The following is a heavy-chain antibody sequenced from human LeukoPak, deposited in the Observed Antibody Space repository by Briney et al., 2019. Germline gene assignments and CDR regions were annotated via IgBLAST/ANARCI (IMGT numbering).Heavy chain of an antibody. CDR2: IYYSGST. CDR3: ARDSRGYSGYDLDY. D-gene: IGHD5-12*01. Sequence: SETLSLTCAVYGGSFSGYYWSWIRQPPGKGLEWIGYIYYSGSTNYNPSLKSRVTISVDTSKNQFSLKLSSVTAADTAVYYCARDSRGYSGYDLDYWGQGTLVTVSS. V-gene: IGHV4-59*01. CDR1: GGSFSGYY. J-gene: IGHJ4*02.